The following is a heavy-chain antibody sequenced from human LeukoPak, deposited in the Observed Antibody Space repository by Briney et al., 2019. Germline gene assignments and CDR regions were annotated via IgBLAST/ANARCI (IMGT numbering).Heavy chain of an antibody. CDR1: GFTVSSNY. J-gene: IGHJ4*02. V-gene: IGHV3-66*01. D-gene: IGHD6-13*01. CDR2: IYSGGRT. CDR3: ARSGYVEGYSSSWYDYFDY. Sequence: GGSLRLSCAASGFTVSSNYMSWVRQAPGKGLEWVSVIYSGGRTYYADSVKGRFTISRDNSKNTLYLQMNSLRAEDTAVYYCARSGYVEGYSSSWYDYFDYWGQGTLVTVSS.